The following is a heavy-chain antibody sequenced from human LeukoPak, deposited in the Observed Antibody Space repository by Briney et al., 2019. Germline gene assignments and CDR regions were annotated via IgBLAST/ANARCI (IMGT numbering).Heavy chain of an antibody. V-gene: IGHV3-23*01. J-gene: IGHJ6*02. CDR1: GFTFSSYA. Sequence: GASLRLSCAASGFTFSSYAMSWVRQAPGKGLEWVSAISGSGGSTYYADSVKGRFTISRDNSKNTLYLQMNSLRAEDTAVYYCAKIPKSQWLVTPGHYYYGMDVWGQGTTVTVSS. D-gene: IGHD6-19*01. CDR2: ISGSGGST. CDR3: AKIPKSQWLVTPGHYYYGMDV.